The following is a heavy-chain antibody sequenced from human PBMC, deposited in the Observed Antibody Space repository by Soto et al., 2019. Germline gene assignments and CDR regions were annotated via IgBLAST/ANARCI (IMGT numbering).Heavy chain of an antibody. Sequence: EVQLLESGGGLVQPGGSLRLSCAASGFTFSSYAMSWVRQAPGKGLEWVSAISGSGAGTYYADSVKGRFTISRDNSKNSLYLQMNSLRAEDTAVFYCARDLLPTGYNYVNFDYWGQGTLVTVSS. CDR3: ARDLLPTGYNYVNFDY. CDR2: ISGSGAGT. J-gene: IGHJ4*02. CDR1: GFTFSSYA. V-gene: IGHV3-23*01. D-gene: IGHD5-18*01.